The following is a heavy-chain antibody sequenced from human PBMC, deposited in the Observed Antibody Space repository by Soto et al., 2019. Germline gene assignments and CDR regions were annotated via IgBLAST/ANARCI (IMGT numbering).Heavy chain of an antibody. D-gene: IGHD3-22*01. V-gene: IGHV3-21*01. Sequence: GGSLRLSCAASGFTFSSYSMNWVRQAPGKGLEWVSSISSSSSYIYYADSVKGRFTISRDNAKNSLYLQMNSLRAEDTAVYYCAREVRYYYDSSGYSDYWGQGTLVTVSS. CDR2: ISSSSSYI. CDR1: GFTFSSYS. J-gene: IGHJ4*02. CDR3: AREVRYYYDSSGYSDY.